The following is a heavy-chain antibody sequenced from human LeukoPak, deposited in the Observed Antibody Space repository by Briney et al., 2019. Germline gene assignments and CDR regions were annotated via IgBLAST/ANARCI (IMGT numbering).Heavy chain of an antibody. J-gene: IGHJ3*02. D-gene: IGHD4-17*01. CDR2: IYHSGST. Sequence: PSGTLSLTCAVSGGSISSSNWWSWVRQPPGKGLEWIGEIYHSGSTNYNPSLKSRVTISVDKSKNQLSLKLSSVTAADTAVYYCARDSLTTVTTYDAFDIWGQGTMVTVSS. V-gene: IGHV4-4*02. CDR3: ARDSLTTVTTYDAFDI. CDR1: GGSISSSNW.